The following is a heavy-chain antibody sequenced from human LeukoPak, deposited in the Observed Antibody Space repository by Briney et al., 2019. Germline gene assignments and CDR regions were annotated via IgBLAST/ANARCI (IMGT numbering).Heavy chain of an antibody. V-gene: IGHV1-69*13. CDR3: ARDEEYQLLSPGNYYYYGMDV. D-gene: IGHD2-2*01. J-gene: IGHJ6*02. CDR1: GGTFSSYA. Sequence: ASVKVSCKASGGTFSSYAISWVRQAPGQGLEWMGGFIPIFGTANYAQKFQGRVTITADESTSTAYMELSSLRSEDTAVYYCARDEEYQLLSPGNYYYYGMDVWGQGTTVTVSS. CDR2: FIPIFGTA.